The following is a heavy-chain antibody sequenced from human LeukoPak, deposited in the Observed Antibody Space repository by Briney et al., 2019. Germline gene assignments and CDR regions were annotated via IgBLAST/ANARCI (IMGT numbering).Heavy chain of an antibody. V-gene: IGHV1-58*01. CDR1: GFTFTSSA. Sequence: SVKVSCKASGFTFTSSAVQWVGQGRGQRLEGIGWIVVGSGNTNYAQEFQERVTITRDMSTSTAYMELSSLTSEDTAVYYCAAGYCSGGSCYRDFDYWGQGTLVTVSS. CDR3: AAGYCSGGSCYRDFDY. D-gene: IGHD2-15*01. CDR2: IVVGSGNT. J-gene: IGHJ4*02.